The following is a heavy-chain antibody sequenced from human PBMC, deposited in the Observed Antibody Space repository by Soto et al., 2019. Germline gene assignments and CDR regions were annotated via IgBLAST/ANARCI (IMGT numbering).Heavy chain of an antibody. V-gene: IGHV5-51*01. CDR1: GYSFTSYW. CDR3: ARRSNYYSSGSSYIDY. D-gene: IGHD3-10*01. Sequence: PGESLKISCKGSGYSFTSYWIGWVRQMPGKGLEWMGIIYPGDSDTRYSPSFQGQVTISADKSISTAYLQWSSLKASDTAMYYCARRSNYYSSGSSYIDYWGQGTLVPVSS. CDR2: IYPGDSDT. J-gene: IGHJ4*02.